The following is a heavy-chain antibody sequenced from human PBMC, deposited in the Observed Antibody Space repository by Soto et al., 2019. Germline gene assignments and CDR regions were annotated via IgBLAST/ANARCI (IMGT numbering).Heavy chain of an antibody. V-gene: IGHV4-59*01. Sequence: SETLSLTCTVSGGSMRNYFWTWIRQPPGKGLEWIGYIHYSGTTSFFPSYNPSLRSRVTISEDTSKNQFSLKLLSVTTADTAVYLCAAGEASSRNLAPYYLDFWGQGTLVTVSS. J-gene: IGHJ4*02. CDR1: GGSMRNYF. CDR2: IHYSGTT. D-gene: IGHD6-13*01. CDR3: AAGEASSRNLAPYYLDF.